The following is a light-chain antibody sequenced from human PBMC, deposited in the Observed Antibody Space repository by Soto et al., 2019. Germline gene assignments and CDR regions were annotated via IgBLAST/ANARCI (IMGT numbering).Light chain of an antibody. Sequence: DMVMTQSPLSLPVTPGEPASISCRSSQSLLHSNGYNYLDWYLQKPGQSPQLLIFLGSNRASGVPDRLSGSGSGTDFTLKISRVEAEDVGVYYCMQALQAPYTFGLGTKPEIK. J-gene: IGKJ2*01. V-gene: IGKV2-28*01. CDR3: MQALQAPYT. CDR1: QSLLHSNGYNY. CDR2: LGS.